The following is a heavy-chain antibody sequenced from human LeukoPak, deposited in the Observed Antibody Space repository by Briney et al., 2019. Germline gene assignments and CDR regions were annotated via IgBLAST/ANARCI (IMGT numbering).Heavy chain of an antibody. D-gene: IGHD3-3*01. J-gene: IGHJ6*02. Sequence: ASVKVSCKASGYTFTSYDINWVRQATGQGLEWMGWMNPNSGNTGYAQKFQGRVTMTRNTSISTAYMELSSLRSEDTAVYYCARSPTYYDSWSGYLRYYYYYYGMDVWGQGTTVTVSS. V-gene: IGHV1-8*01. CDR2: MNPNSGNT. CDR3: ARSPTYYDSWSGYLRYYYYYYGMDV. CDR1: GYTFTSYD.